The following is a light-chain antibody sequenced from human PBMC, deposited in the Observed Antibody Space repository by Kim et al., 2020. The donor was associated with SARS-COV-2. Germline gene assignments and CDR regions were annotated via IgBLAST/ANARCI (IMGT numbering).Light chain of an antibody. CDR1: SSNIGAGYD. CDR3: QSYDSSLSGI. Sequence: QSVLTQPPSVSGAPGQRVTISCTGCSSNIGAGYDVHWYQQLPGTAPKLLIYGNSNRPSGVPDRFSGSKSGTSASLAITGLQAEGEADYYCQSYDSSLSGIFGGGTQLTV. CDR2: GNS. J-gene: IGLJ2*01. V-gene: IGLV1-40*01.